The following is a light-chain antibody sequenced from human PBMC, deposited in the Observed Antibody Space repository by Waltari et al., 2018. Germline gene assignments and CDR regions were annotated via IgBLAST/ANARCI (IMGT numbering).Light chain of an antibody. CDR1: QSVSNN. CDR2: GAS. Sequence: EIIMTQSPGTLSVSPGETATLSCRASQSVSNNLAWYQQKPGQAPRLLIYGASTRATGIPARFSGSGSGTEFTLSISGLQSEDFAVYYWQHYNNWPPWTFGQGTKVEIK. V-gene: IGKV3-15*01. J-gene: IGKJ1*01. CDR3: QHYNNWPPWT.